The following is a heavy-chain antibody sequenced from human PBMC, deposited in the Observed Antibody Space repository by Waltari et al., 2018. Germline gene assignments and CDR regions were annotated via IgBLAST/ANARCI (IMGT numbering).Heavy chain of an antibody. CDR2: ISYDGSNK. V-gene: IGHV3-30-3*01. J-gene: IGHJ4*02. Sequence: QVQLVESGGGVVQPGRSLRLPCAASGFTFSSYAMPWVRPAPGKGLEWVAVISYDGSNKYYADSVKGRFTISRDNSKNTLYLQMNSLRAEDTAVYYCARDVGSWLEMATILRWGQGTLVTVSS. CDR1: GFTFSSYA. D-gene: IGHD5-12*01. CDR3: ARDVGSWLEMATILR.